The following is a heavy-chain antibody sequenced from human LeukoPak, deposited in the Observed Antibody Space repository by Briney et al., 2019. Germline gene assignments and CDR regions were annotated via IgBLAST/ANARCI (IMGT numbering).Heavy chain of an antibody. CDR3: AREITVAGQGWFDY. D-gene: IGHD6-19*01. CDR2: ISYDGSNK. J-gene: IGHJ4*02. V-gene: IGHV3-30-3*01. CDR1: GFTFSSYA. Sequence: PGRSLRLSCAASGFTFSSYAMHWVRQAPGKGLEWVAVISYDGSNKYHADSVKGRFTISRDNSKNTLYLQMNSLRAEDTAVYYCAREITVAGQGWFDYWGQGTLVTVSS.